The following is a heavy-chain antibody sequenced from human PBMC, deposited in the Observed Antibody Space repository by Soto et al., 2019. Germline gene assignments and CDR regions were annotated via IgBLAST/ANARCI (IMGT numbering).Heavy chain of an antibody. D-gene: IGHD3-22*01. CDR1: GFTFSSYA. CDR2: ISGSGGST. CDR3: AKDPPYYYDSSGYYEALYFDY. Sequence: GGSLRLSCAASGFTFSSYAMSWVRQATGKGLEWVSAISGSGGSTYYADSVKGRFTISRDNSKNTLYLQMNSLRAEDTAVYYCAKDPPYYYDSSGYYEALYFDYWGQGTLVTLSS. V-gene: IGHV3-23*01. J-gene: IGHJ4*02.